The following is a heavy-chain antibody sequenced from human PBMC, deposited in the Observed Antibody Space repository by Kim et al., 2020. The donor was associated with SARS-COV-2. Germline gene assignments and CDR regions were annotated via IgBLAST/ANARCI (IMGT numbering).Heavy chain of an antibody. CDR2: IYYSGST. CDR3: ARRGYSYGYPYYYGMDV. Sequence: SETLSLTCTVSGGSISSYYWSWIRQPPGKGLEWIGYIYYSGSTNYNPSLKSRVTISVDTSKNQFSLKLSSVTAADTAVYYCARRGYSYGYPYYYGMDVWGQGTTVTVSS. J-gene: IGHJ6*02. D-gene: IGHD5-18*01. CDR1: GGSISSYY. V-gene: IGHV4-59*08.